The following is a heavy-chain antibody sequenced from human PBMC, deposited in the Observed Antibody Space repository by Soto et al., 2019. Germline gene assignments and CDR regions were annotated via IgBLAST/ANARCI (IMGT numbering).Heavy chain of an antibody. V-gene: IGHV1-69*01. J-gene: IGHJ6*02. CDR2: SIPIFGTA. CDR1: GGTFSSYA. CDR3: ARDTRIQLWSPRHYYGMDV. Sequence: QVQLVQSGAEVKKPGSSVKVSCKASGGTFSSYAISWVRQAPGQGLEWMGGSIPIFGTANYAQKFQGRVTITADESTSTAYMELSSLRSEDTAVYYCARDTRIQLWSPRHYYGMDVWGQGTTVTVSS. D-gene: IGHD5-18*01.